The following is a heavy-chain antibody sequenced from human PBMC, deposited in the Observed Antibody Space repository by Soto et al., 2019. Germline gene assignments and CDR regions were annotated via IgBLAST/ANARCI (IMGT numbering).Heavy chain of an antibody. D-gene: IGHD3-16*01. CDR3: VRGGGEMANPPPYLY. V-gene: IGHV1-69*06. Sequence: ASVKVSCKASGGMFDTYATSWVRQAPGQGLEWMGGVIPMFLKPNYAQKFQGRVTITADKSTNTVYMEMNSLMSEDTAVYYCVRGGGEMANPPPYLYWGQGTQVTVSS. CDR1: GGMFDTYA. J-gene: IGHJ4*02. CDR2: VIPMFLKP.